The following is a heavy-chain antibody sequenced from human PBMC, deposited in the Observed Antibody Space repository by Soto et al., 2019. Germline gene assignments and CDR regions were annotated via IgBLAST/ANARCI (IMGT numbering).Heavy chain of an antibody. Sequence: QITLRESGPTRVKPTQTLTLTCTFSGFSLTTRPVGVAWIRQPPGKALEWLAVIYWDYDNSYSPSLKSRRTIAKDTSKNQVVVRMAYMDPVDTATYFCARRGDMKGNWDQGYLDPWGHGTLVTVSS. J-gene: IGHJ5*02. CDR1: GFSLTTRPVG. CDR2: IYWDYDN. D-gene: IGHD5-12*01. CDR3: ARRGDMKGNWDQGYLDP. V-gene: IGHV2-5*02.